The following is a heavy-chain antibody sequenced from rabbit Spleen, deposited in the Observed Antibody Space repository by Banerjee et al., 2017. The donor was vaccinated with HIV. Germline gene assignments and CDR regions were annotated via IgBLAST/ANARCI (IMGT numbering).Heavy chain of an antibody. CDR3: ARGSATMTFVIIGYYFNL. Sequence: QEQLVESGGGLVKPEGSLTLTCTASGFSFSSSYYMCWVRQAPGKGLECIACIYPDSSGSTYYASWAKGRFTISKTSSTTVTLQMTSLTAADTATYFCARGSATMTFVIIGYYFNLWGQGTLVTVS. D-gene: IGHD2-1*01. J-gene: IGHJ4*01. CDR2: IYPDSSGST. V-gene: IGHV1S45*01. CDR1: GFSFSSSYY.